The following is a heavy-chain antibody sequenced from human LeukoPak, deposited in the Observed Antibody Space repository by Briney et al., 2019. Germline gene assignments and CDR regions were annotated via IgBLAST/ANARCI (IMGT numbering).Heavy chain of an antibody. D-gene: IGHD2-15*01. J-gene: IGHJ4*02. CDR1: GYTFTGYY. CDR3: ARGVVVVVAATSFDY. Sequence: ASVKVSCKASGYTFTGYYMHWVRQAPGQGLEWMGRINPNSGGTNYAQKFQGRVTMTRDTSISTAYMELSRPRSDDTAVYYCARGVVVVVAATSFDYWGQGTLVTVSS. CDR2: INPNSGGT. V-gene: IGHV1-2*06.